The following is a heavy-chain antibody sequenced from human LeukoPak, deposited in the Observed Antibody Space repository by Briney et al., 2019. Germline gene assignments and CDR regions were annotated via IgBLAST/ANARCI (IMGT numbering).Heavy chain of an antibody. V-gene: IGHV3-15*01. D-gene: IGHD3-10*01. CDR3: GRIDYGSGSYDY. CDR2: IKSKTDGGTT. CDR1: GFTFSNAW. J-gene: IGHJ4*02. Sequence: PGGSLRLSCAASGFTFSNAWMNWVRQAPGKGLEWVGRIKSKTDGGTTDYAAPVKGRFTISRDDSKNTLYLQMNSLKTEDTAVYYCGRIDYGSGSYDYWGQGTLVTVSS.